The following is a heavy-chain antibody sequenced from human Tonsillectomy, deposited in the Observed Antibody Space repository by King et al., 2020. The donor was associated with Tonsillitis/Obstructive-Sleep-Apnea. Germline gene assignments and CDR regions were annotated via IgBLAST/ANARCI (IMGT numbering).Heavy chain of an antibody. CDR1: GYTFISYG. Sequence: QLVQSGAELKMPGASVKVSCKASGYTFISYGISWVRQAPGQGLEWMGWINAYNGNTNYVQKFQGRVTMTTDTSTTTAYMELRSLRSDDTAVYYCARGPYSGSFLVHYSFDSWGQGTLVTVSS. CDR2: INAYNGNT. V-gene: IGHV1-18*01. J-gene: IGHJ4*02. CDR3: ARGPYSGSFLVHYSFDS. D-gene: IGHD1-26*01.